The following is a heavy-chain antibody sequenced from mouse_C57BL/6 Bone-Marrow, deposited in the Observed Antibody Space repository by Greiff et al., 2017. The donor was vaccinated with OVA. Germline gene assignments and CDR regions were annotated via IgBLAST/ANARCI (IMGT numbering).Heavy chain of an antibody. J-gene: IGHJ4*01. CDR3: VRHPYYYGSSHYYAMDY. D-gene: IGHD1-1*01. CDR2: IRSKSNNYAT. V-gene: IGHV10-1*01. Sequence: DVHLVESGGGLVQPKGSLKLSCAASGFSFNTYAMNWVRQAPGKGLEWVARIRSKSNNYATYYADSVKDRFTISRDDSESMLYLQMNNLKTEDTAMYYCVRHPYYYGSSHYYAMDYWGQGTSVTVSS. CDR1: GFSFNTYA.